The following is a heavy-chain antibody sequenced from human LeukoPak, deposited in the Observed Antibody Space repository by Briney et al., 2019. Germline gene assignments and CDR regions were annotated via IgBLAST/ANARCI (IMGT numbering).Heavy chain of an antibody. CDR3: ARERCSSWYGTFDY. V-gene: IGHV3-30*04. J-gene: IGHJ4*02. D-gene: IGHD6-13*01. Sequence: PGRSLRLSCAASGFTFSSYAMHWVRQAPGKGLEWVAVISYDGSNEYYADSVKGRFTISRDNSKNTLYLQMNSLRAEDTAVYYCARERCSSWYGTFDYWGQGTLVTVSS. CDR1: GFTFSSYA. CDR2: ISYDGSNE.